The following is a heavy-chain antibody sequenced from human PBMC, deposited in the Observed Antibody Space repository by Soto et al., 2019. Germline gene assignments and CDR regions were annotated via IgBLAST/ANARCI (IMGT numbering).Heavy chain of an antibody. V-gene: IGHV3-48*02. CDR3: AREIPSGGAGWFDP. CDR2: ISSSSSTI. J-gene: IGHJ5*02. D-gene: IGHD3-10*01. CDR1: GFTFSSYS. Sequence: EVQLVESGGGLVQPGGSLRLSCAASGFTFSSYSMNWVRQAPGKGLEWVSYISSSSSTIYYADSVKGRFTISRDNAKNSLYLQMNSMRDEDTAVYCCAREIPSGGAGWFDPWGQGTLVTVSS.